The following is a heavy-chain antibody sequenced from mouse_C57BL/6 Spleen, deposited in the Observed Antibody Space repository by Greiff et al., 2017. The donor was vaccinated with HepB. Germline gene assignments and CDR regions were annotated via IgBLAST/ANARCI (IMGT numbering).Heavy chain of an antibody. D-gene: IGHD2-5*01. J-gene: IGHJ4*01. V-gene: IGHV5-9*01. Sequence: EVMLVESGGGLVKPGGSLKLSCAASGFTFSSYTMSWVRQTPEKRLEWVAPISGGGGNTYYPDSVKGRLTISRDNAKNTLYLQMSSLRSEETALYYCARQWAYYSNYGAMDYWGQGTSVTVSS. CDR1: GFTFSSYT. CDR2: ISGGGGNT. CDR3: ARQWAYYSNYGAMDY.